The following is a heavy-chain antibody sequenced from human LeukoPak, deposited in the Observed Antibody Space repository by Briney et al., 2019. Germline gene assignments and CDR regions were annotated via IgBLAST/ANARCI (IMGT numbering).Heavy chain of an antibody. V-gene: IGHV1-69*04. CDR3: ASFDSSGYYSGGYYYYGMDV. CDR1: GGTFSSYA. D-gene: IGHD3-22*01. Sequence: SVKVSCKASGGTFSSYAISWVRQAPGQWLEWMGRIIPILGIANYAQKFQGRVTITADKSTSTAYMELSSLRSEDTAVYYCASFDSSGYYSGGYYYYGMDVWGQGTTVTVSS. J-gene: IGHJ6*02. CDR2: IIPILGIA.